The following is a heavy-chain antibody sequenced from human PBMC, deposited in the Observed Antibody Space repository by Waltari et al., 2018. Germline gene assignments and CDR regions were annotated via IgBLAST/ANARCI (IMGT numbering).Heavy chain of an antibody. J-gene: IGHJ6*02. CDR2: IYYSGST. CDR1: GGSISSYY. V-gene: IGHV4-59*01. Sequence: QVQLQESGPGLVKPSETLSLTCTVSGGSISSYYWSWIRQPPGEGLEWIGYIYYSGSTNYHPSRKSRGTISVDTSKNQYSLKLGSVTAADTAVYYCASCSSTSCPDYGMDVWGQGTTVTVSS. D-gene: IGHD2-2*01. CDR3: ASCSSTSCPDYGMDV.